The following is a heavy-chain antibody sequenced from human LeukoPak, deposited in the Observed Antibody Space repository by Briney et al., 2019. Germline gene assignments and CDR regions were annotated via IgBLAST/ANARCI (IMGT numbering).Heavy chain of an antibody. CDR3: ARERGRGRDSPWFDY. CDR2: INSDGSEG. D-gene: IGHD1-26*01. V-gene: IGHV3-7*03. J-gene: IGHJ4*02. CDR1: GFTFSGFW. Sequence: GGSLRRSCAVSGFTFSGFWMSWSRQAPGKGLEWVASINSDGSEGYYADVVKGRFTISRDNAKNTLDLQMTGLRAEDTAVYYCARERGRGRDSPWFDYWGQGTLVTVSS.